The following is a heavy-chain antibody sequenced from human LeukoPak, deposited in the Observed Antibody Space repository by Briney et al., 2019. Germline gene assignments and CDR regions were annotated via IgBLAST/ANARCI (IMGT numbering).Heavy chain of an antibody. J-gene: IGHJ4*02. CDR1: GGSISSSSYY. CDR3: ARRVISYYYDSSGYPAEYFDY. V-gene: IGHV4-39*01. D-gene: IGHD3-22*01. Sequence: QTSETLSLTCTVSGGSISSSSYYWGWIRQPPGKGLEWVGSIYYSGSTYYNPSLKSRVTISVDTSKNQFSLKLSSVTAADTAVYYCARRVISYYYDSSGYPAEYFDYWGQGTLVTVSS. CDR2: IYYSGST.